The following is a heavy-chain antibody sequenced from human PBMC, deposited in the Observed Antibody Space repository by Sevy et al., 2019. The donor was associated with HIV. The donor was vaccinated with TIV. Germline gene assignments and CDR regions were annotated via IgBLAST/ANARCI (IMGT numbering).Heavy chain of an antibody. CDR2: ISTSTSTTTI. Sequence: GGSLRLSCAASGFTFNDYNLSWIRQAPGKGLEWVSYISTSTSTTTIYYADSVKGRFTISRDNVKNSIYLQMNGLRVDDTAVDYCARAAGWFDAWGQGTLVTVSS. J-gene: IGHJ5*02. V-gene: IGHV3-11*01. CDR3: ARAAGWFDA. CDR1: GFTFNDYN.